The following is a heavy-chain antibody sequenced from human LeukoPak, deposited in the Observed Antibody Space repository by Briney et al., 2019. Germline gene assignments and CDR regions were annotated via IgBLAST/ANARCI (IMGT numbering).Heavy chain of an antibody. D-gene: IGHD3-10*01. CDR1: GFIFSSYG. V-gene: IGHV3-30*03. Sequence: GGSLRLSCAASGFIFSSYGMHWVRQAPGKGLEWVAVISFDGRDIYYTESVKGRFAISRDNSNNTLYLQMNSLRTEDTAVYYCARHLFEDGSGSGYFDYWGQGTLVTVSS. CDR2: ISFDGRDI. J-gene: IGHJ4*02. CDR3: ARHLFEDGSGSGYFDY.